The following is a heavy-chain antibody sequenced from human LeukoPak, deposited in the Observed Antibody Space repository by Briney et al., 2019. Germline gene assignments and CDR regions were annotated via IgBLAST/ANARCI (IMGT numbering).Heavy chain of an antibody. CDR2: IDHNGNVD. D-gene: IGHD3-16*01. CDR3: ARGGGLDV. J-gene: IGHJ6*02. Sequence: GGSLRLSCAASGFTFSSYWMNWARQAPGKGLEWVASIDHNGNVDYYVDSVKGRFTISRDNAKNSLYLQMSNLRAEDTAVYFCARGGGLDVWGQGATVTVSS. CDR1: GFTFSSYW. V-gene: IGHV3-7*03.